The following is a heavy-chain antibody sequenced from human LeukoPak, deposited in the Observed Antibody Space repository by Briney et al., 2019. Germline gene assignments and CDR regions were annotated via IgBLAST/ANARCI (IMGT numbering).Heavy chain of an antibody. V-gene: IGHV3-23*01. CDR1: GFTFSSYA. D-gene: IGHD6-19*01. CDR3: AKDLVYPRTVVIIGRAVAGSTGVY. J-gene: IGHJ4*02. CDR2: ISGSGGST. Sequence: GGSLRLSCAASGFTFSSYAMSWVRQAPGKGLEWVSAISGSGGSTYYADSVKGRFTISRDNSKNTLYLQMNSLRAEDTAGYYCAKDLVYPRTVVIIGRAVAGSTGVYCGQGTLVTVSS.